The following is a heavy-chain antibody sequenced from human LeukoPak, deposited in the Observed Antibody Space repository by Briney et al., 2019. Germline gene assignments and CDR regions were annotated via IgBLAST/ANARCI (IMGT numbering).Heavy chain of an antibody. V-gene: IGHV1-69*01. Sequence: ASVKVSCKASGGTFSSYAISWVRQAPGQGLEWMGGIIPIFGTANYAQKFQGRVTITADESTSTAYMELSSLRSEDTAVYYCARDARGLSSTSSTPDGMDVWGQGTTVTVSS. D-gene: IGHD2-2*01. CDR3: ARDARGLSSTSSTPDGMDV. CDR1: GGTFSSYA. CDR2: IIPIFGTA. J-gene: IGHJ6*02.